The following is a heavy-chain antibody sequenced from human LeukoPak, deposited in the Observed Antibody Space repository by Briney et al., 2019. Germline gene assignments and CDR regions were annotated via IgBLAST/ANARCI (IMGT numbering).Heavy chain of an antibody. V-gene: IGHV1-2*02. J-gene: IGHJ4*02. D-gene: IGHD4-17*01. Sequence: ASAKVSCKVSGYTFTDYYIHWVRQAPGQGLEWMGWTSPKGAGTMSAQKFQGRITMTGDTSISTVYMELDRLTFDDTAEYYCARDNYGTLDYWGQGTLVTVSS. CDR1: GYTFTDYY. CDR2: TSPKGAGT. CDR3: ARDNYGTLDY.